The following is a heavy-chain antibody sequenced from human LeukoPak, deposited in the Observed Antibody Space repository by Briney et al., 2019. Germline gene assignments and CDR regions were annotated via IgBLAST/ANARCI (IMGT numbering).Heavy chain of an antibody. CDR1: GYTFTSHY. Sequence: ASVKVSCEASGYTFTSHYMHWVRQAPGQGLEWMGIINCNGGTTSNAQKFQGRVIMTRDTSTSTVYMELYSLRSEDTAVYYCARDGGAVAGTRNWFDPWGQGTLVTVSS. V-gene: IGHV1-46*01. D-gene: IGHD6-19*01. J-gene: IGHJ5*02. CDR2: INCNGGTT. CDR3: ARDGGAVAGTRNWFDP.